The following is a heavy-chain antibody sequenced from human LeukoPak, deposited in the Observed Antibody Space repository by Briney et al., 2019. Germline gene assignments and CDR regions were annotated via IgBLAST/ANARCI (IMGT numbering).Heavy chain of an antibody. Sequence: SETQSLTRTGSGGSMSSYYWSWIGLRPGKGMEWIGYIYYTGATYYNPSLKSRVTISLDTSKNQFSLKLSSVTAADAAVYYCARAGYSYGTGYYFDYWGQGALVTVSS. CDR2: IYYTGAT. CDR3: ARAGYSYGTGYYFDY. J-gene: IGHJ4*02. D-gene: IGHD5-18*01. CDR1: GGSMSSYY. V-gene: IGHV4-59*13.